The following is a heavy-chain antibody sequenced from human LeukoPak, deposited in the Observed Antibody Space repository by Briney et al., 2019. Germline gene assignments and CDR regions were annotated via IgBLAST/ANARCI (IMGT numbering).Heavy chain of an antibody. J-gene: IGHJ4*02. D-gene: IGHD6-19*01. V-gene: IGHV3-23*01. Sequence: GGSLRLSCAASGFTLTSYAMSWVRQGPGKGLEWVSGISSGDDTTYYTDSVKGRFTISRDNAKNSLYLQMNSLRVEDTAFYYCAKDNRRHYTSGPNPDSLHWGQGALVTVSS. CDR1: GFTLTSYA. CDR3: AKDNRRHYTSGPNPDSLH. CDR2: ISSGDDTT.